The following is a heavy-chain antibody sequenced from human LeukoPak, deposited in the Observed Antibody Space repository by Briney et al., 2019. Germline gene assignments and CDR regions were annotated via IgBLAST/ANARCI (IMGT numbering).Heavy chain of an antibody. V-gene: IGHV3-21*01. Sequence: GGSLRLSCAASGFTFSSYSMNWVRQAPGKGLEWVSSISSSSNHIYYADSVKGRFTISRDNAKNSLYLQMNSLRAEDTAVYYCARGNDYGDYVGLFDYWGQGTLVTVSS. CDR3: ARGNDYGDYVGLFDY. CDR1: GFTFSSYS. CDR2: ISSSSNHI. J-gene: IGHJ4*02. D-gene: IGHD4-17*01.